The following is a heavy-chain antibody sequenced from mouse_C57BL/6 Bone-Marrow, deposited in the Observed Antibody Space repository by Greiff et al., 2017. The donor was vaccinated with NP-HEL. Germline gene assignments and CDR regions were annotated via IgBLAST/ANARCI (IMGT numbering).Heavy chain of an antibody. Sequence: EVHLVESGGGLVKPGGSLKLSCAASGFTFSDYGMHWVRQAPEKGLEWVAYISSGSSTIYYADTVKGRFTISRDNAKNTLFLQMTSLRSEDTAMYYCARRDYYGSSYWFAYWGQGTLVTVSA. D-gene: IGHD1-1*01. CDR3: ARRDYYGSSYWFAY. V-gene: IGHV5-17*01. J-gene: IGHJ3*01. CDR2: ISSGSSTI. CDR1: GFTFSDYG.